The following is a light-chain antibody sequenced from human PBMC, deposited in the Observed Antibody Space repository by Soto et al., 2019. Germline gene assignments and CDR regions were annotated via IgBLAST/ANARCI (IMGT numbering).Light chain of an antibody. CDR2: EAS. Sequence: ELVLTQSPATLSLSPAQTATVSCRASQTVSSSLAWYQQKPGQAPRLLIYEASNRATDIPARFSGNGSGTEFTLTISSLEPEDFAVYYCQQRSNWPRTFGQGTKVDIK. CDR1: QTVSSS. J-gene: IGKJ1*01. V-gene: IGKV3-11*01. CDR3: QQRSNWPRT.